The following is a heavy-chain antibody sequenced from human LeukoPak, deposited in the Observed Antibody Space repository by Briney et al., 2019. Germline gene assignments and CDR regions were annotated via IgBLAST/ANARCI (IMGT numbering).Heavy chain of an antibody. CDR1: GGSISTFY. J-gene: IGHJ4*02. V-gene: IGHV4-59*08. D-gene: IGHD3-3*01. Sequence: SETLSLTCTVSGGSISTFYWSWIRQRPGEGLEWIGYIYYSGTTNYNPSLKSRVTISVDMSKSQFSLTLSSVTAADTALYYCARHGPLYDIWSAQFYFAYWGQGTLVAVSS. CDR3: ARHGPLYDIWSAQFYFAY. CDR2: IYYSGTT.